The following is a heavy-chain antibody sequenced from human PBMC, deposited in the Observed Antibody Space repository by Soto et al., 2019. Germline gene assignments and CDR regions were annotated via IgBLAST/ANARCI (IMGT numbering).Heavy chain of an antibody. D-gene: IGHD3-10*01. CDR1: GFTFSTYA. CDR3: ARTKGVVPDYDGMDV. V-gene: IGHV3-30-3*01. J-gene: IGHJ6*02. CDR2: IAYDETNK. Sequence: QVQLVESGGGVVQPGRSLRLSCAASGFTFSTYAMHWVRQAPGKGLEWVAVIAYDETNKYYADSVKGRCTISRDNSKSTLDLQMNSLRAEDTAVYYCARTKGVVPDYDGMDVWGQGTTVTVSS.